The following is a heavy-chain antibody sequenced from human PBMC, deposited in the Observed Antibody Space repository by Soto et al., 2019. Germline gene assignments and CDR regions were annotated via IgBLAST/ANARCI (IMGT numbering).Heavy chain of an antibody. V-gene: IGHV3-23*01. D-gene: IGHD3-9*01. CDR2: ISGSGGST. CDR1: GFTFSSYA. J-gene: IGHJ4*02. Sequence: EVQLLESGGGLVQPGGSLRLSCAASGFTFSSYAMSWVRQAPGKGLEWVSAISGSGGSTYYADSVKGRFTISRDNSKNTLYMQMNSLRAEDTAVYYCAKDFTYYDILTGYYWGGYFDYWGQGTLVTVSS. CDR3: AKDFTYYDILTGYYWGGYFDY.